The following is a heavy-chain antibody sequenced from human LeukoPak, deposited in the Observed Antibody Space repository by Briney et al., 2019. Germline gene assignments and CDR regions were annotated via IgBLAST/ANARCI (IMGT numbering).Heavy chain of an antibody. CDR3: AILGATNAFDI. Sequence: GGSLRLSCAASGFTFSSYWMHWVRQAPGKGLVWVSRINSDGSSTSYADSVKGRFTISRDNAKNTLYLQMNSLRAEDTAVYYCAILGATNAFDIWGQGTMVTVSS. CDR1: GFTFSSYW. V-gene: IGHV3-74*01. D-gene: IGHD1-26*01. CDR2: INSDGSST. J-gene: IGHJ3*02.